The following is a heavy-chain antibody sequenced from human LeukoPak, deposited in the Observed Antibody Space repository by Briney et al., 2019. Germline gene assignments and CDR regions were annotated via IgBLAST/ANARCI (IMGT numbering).Heavy chain of an antibody. CDR2: ISISGSKT. Sequence: GGSLRLSCAATEFTVSRSYMTWVRQAPGKGLEWVSAISISGSKTYYADSVKGRFTISRDNSKNTLYLQMNSLRAEDTAVYYCANEIRPNDYWGQGTQVTVSS. V-gene: IGHV3-23*01. D-gene: IGHD4-17*01. J-gene: IGHJ4*02. CDR3: ANEIRPNDY. CDR1: EFTVSRSY.